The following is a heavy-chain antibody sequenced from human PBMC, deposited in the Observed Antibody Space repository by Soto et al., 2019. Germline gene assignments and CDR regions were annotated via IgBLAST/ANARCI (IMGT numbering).Heavy chain of an antibody. Sequence: QVQLQESGPGLVKPSQTLSLTCTVSGGSMNSGGYCWSWLRQHPGEGLEWIGCISYGGTTSYNPSLKSRVSISVDTSNNQFSMKLTSVTAADTAVDYCSRGILVWGQGTLITVSS. CDR2: ISYGGTT. CDR3: SRGILV. J-gene: IGHJ4*02. D-gene: IGHD2-15*01. V-gene: IGHV4-31*03. CDR1: GGSMNSGGYC.